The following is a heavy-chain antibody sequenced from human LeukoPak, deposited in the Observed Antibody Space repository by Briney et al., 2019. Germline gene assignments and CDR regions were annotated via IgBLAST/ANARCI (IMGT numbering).Heavy chain of an antibody. CDR3: AREGSGADY. D-gene: IGHD6-25*01. CDR1: GGSISSYY. Sequence: SETLSLTCTVSGGSISSYYWSWIRQPPGKGLEWIGYIYYNGNTNYNPSLKSRVTISVDTSKNQFSLKLSSVTAADTAVYYCAREGSGADYWGQGTLVTVSS. V-gene: IGHV4-59*12. J-gene: IGHJ4*02. CDR2: IYYNGNT.